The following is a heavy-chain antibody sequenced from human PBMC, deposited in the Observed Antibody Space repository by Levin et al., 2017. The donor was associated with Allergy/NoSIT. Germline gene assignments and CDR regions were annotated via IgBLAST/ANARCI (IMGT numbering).Heavy chain of an antibody. Sequence: SVKVSCKASGGTFSSYAISWVRQAPGQGLEWMGRIIPILGIANYAQKFQGRVTITADKSTSTAYMELSSLRSEDTAVYYCARGADCSSTSCYTDEPLDYWGQGTLVTVSS. V-gene: IGHV1-69*04. J-gene: IGHJ4*02. D-gene: IGHD2-2*02. CDR3: ARGADCSSTSCYTDEPLDY. CDR2: IIPILGIA. CDR1: GGTFSSYA.